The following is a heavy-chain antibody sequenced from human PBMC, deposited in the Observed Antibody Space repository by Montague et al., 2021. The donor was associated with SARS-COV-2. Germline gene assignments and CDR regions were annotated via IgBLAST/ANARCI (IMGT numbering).Heavy chain of an antibody. CDR2: NYLHGNA. J-gene: IGHJ4*02. V-gene: IGHV4-38-2*02. Sequence: SETLSLTCSVSGYFIGTGYCWGWIRQSPGKGLEWIGSNYLHGNAYYNPSLNSRVTISLDTSNNQFSMRLTSVTTSDTAVYYCARGRVTRAGFDYWGQGIRVIVSS. D-gene: IGHD2-21*02. CDR1: GYFIGTGYC. CDR3: ARGRVTRAGFDY.